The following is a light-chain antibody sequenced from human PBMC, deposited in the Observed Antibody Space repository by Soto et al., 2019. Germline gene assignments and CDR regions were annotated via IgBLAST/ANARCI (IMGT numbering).Light chain of an antibody. CDR3: QQTDDFPLT. CDR2: ATS. V-gene: IGKV1D-12*01. CDR1: QGIYSR. J-gene: IGKJ4*01. Sequence: DIQITQSPSSVSASVWDTVTITCRASQGIYSRLAWYQQKPGKAPELLIYATSTLQNGVPSRFSGSGFGTDFTLSISSLQPEDSASYFCQQTDDFPLTFGGGTKVDIK.